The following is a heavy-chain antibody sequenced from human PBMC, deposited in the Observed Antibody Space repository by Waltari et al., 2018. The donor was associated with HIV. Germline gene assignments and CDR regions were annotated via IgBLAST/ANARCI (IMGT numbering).Heavy chain of an antibody. D-gene: IGHD3-10*01. CDR3: ARGGFYGSGSKVN. CDR2: IKQDGSEK. J-gene: IGHJ4*02. CDR1: GFTFSSYW. Sequence: EVQLVESGGGLVQPGGSLRLSCAASGFTFSSYWMSWVRQAPGKGWGWVANIKQDGSEKYYVDSVNGRFTISRDNAENSLYLQMNSLRAEDTAVYYCARGGFYGSGSKVNWGQGTLVTVSS. V-gene: IGHV3-7*04.